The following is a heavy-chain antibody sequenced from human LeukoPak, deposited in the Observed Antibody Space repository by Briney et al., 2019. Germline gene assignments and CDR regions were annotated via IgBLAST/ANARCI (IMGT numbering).Heavy chain of an antibody. CDR1: GYNFTSYC. J-gene: IGHJ2*01. CDR2: IYPSDSDT. Sequence: GESLQISCKGSGYNFTSYCIGWVRQLPGKGLEWMGIIYPSDSDTRYSPSFQGQVTISADKSISTAYLQWSSLKASDTAMYYCARTITPDSSGYYYEAGYFDLWGRGTLVTVSS. V-gene: IGHV5-51*01. CDR3: ARTITPDSSGYYYEAGYFDL. D-gene: IGHD3-22*01.